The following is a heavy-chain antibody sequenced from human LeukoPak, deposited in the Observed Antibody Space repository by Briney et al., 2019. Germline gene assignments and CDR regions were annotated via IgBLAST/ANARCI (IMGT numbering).Heavy chain of an antibody. V-gene: IGHV1-69*05. Sequence: SVKVSCKASGGTFSSYAISWVRQAPGQGLEWMGGIIPIFGTANYAQKFQGRATITTDESTSTAYMELSSLRSEDTAVYYCARASYNWNPQCQCQYYYYMDVWGKGTTVTVSS. CDR1: GGTFSSYA. CDR2: IIPIFGTA. D-gene: IGHD1-20*01. CDR3: ARASYNWNPQCQCQYYYYMDV. J-gene: IGHJ6*03.